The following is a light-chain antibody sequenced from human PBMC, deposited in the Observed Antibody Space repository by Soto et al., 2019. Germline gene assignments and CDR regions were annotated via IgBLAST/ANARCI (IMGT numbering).Light chain of an antibody. V-gene: IGLV3-9*01. CDR1: NIGSKN. Sequence: SYELTQPLSVSVALGQTARITCGGNNIGSKNVHWYQQKPGQAPVLVIYRDSNRPSGIPERFSGSNSGNTATLTISRAQAGDEADYYCQVWDSSTHVVFGRGTKVTVL. J-gene: IGLJ2*01. CDR2: RDS. CDR3: QVWDSSTHVV.